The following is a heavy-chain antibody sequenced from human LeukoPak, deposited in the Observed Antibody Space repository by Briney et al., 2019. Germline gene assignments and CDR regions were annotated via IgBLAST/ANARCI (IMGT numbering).Heavy chain of an antibody. Sequence: GGSPRLSCVASGFTFDDFAMHWVRQAPGKGLEWVSGISWNGGSIGTADSVRGRFTISRDNTKNYLYLHLNSLRPEDTALYYCAKDDIAVATRPGGYFDSWGQGTPVTVSS. CDR1: GFTFDDFA. V-gene: IGHV3-9*01. CDR3: AKDDIAVATRPGGYFDS. J-gene: IGHJ4*02. D-gene: IGHD6-19*01. CDR2: ISWNGGSI.